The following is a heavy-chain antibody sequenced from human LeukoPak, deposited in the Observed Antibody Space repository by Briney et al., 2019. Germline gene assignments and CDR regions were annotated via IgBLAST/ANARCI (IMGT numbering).Heavy chain of an antibody. CDR2: IYPGDSDT. Sequence: GEPLKISCKGSGYSFTSYWIGWVRQMPGKGLEWMGIIYPGDSDTRYSPSFQGQVTISADKSISTAYLQWSSLKASDTAMYYCARTPFDLSRVRNAFDIWGQGTMVTVSS. D-gene: IGHD1-14*01. J-gene: IGHJ3*02. V-gene: IGHV5-51*01. CDR3: ARTPFDLSRVRNAFDI. CDR1: GYSFTSYW.